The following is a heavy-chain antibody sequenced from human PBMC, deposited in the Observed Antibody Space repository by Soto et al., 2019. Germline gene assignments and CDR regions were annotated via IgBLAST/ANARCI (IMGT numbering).Heavy chain of an antibody. CDR2: SSSSGSTI. Sequence: GGSLRLSCAASGFTFSSYEMNWVRQAPGKGLEWVSYSSSSGSTIYYADSVKGRFTISRDNAKNSLYLQMNSLRAEDTAVYYCARGQGYLDYWGQGTLVTVSS. CDR3: ARGQGYLDY. V-gene: IGHV3-48*03. J-gene: IGHJ4*02. CDR1: GFTFSSYE.